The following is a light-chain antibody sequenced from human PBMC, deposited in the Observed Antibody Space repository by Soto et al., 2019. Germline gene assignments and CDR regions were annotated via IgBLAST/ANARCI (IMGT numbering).Light chain of an antibody. Sequence: DIVMTQSPLSLPVTPGAPASISCRSSQSLLHGNGYNYLDWYLQNPGQSPQLLIYLGSNRDSGVPDRFSGSGSGTDFTLKISRVEAEDVGVYYCMQTLQTPYTFGQGTKLEIK. V-gene: IGKV2-28*01. CDR2: LGS. J-gene: IGKJ2*01. CDR3: MQTLQTPYT. CDR1: QSLLHGNGYNY.